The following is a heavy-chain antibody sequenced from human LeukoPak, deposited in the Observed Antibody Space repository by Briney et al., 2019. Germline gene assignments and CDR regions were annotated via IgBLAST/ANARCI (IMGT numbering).Heavy chain of an antibody. CDR2: ISYDGSNK. D-gene: IGHD6-13*01. J-gene: IGHJ6*03. CDR1: GFTFSSYA. CDR3: AKGGYSSSWYRCGDYYYYLDV. Sequence: GGSLRLSCAASGFTFSSYAMHWVRQAPGKGLEWVAVISYDGSNKYYADSVKGRFTISRDNSKNTLYLQMNSLRAEDTSVYYCAKGGYSSSWYRCGDYYYYLDVWGKGTTVTVSS. V-gene: IGHV3-30*04.